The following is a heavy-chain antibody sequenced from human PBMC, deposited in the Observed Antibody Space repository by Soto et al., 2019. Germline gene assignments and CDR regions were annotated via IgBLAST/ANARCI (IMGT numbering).Heavy chain of an antibody. J-gene: IGHJ4*02. CDR3: ATAFCPDGSSCGFEY. D-gene: IGHD2-15*01. CDR2: LYSDGST. V-gene: IGHV3-53*01. CDR1: GFTVSNNY. Sequence: PGESLKISCAASGFTVSNNYMNWVRQAPGKGLESVSVLYSDGSTYYADSVKGRFTISRDIPKNTLYLQMNSLRVEDTALYYCATAFCPDGSSCGFEYWGQGALVTVSS.